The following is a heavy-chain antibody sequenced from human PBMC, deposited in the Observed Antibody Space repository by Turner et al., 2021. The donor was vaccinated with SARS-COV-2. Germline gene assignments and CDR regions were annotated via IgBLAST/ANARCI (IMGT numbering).Heavy chain of an antibody. CDR3: ARGDDFWSGYSNYGMDV. CDR2: ISSRSSYI. V-gene: IGHV3-21*01. D-gene: IGHD3-3*01. J-gene: IGHJ6*02. Sequence: EVQLVESGGGLVKPGGSLRLSCAASGFTFSSYSMNWVRQAPGKGLEWVSSISSRSSYIYYADSVKVRFTIARDNAKNSLYLQMNSLRAEDTAVYYCARGDDFWSGYSNYGMDVWGQGTTVTVSS. CDR1: GFTFSSYS.